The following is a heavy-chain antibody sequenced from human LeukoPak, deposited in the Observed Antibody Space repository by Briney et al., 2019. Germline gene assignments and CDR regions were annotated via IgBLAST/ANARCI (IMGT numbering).Heavy chain of an antibody. CDR2: INRDGGST. Sequence: GGSLRLSCAASGFTFSSYWMHWVRQSPGKGLVWGSRINRDGGSTNYADSGKGRFTISRDNAKKQVYLKMNSLRDEDSAVYYCARGAGVAAADTGVLSLTHGVDVWGKGTTVTVSS. CDR3: ARGAGVAAADTGVLSLTHGVDV. CDR1: GFTFSSYW. V-gene: IGHV3-74*01. J-gene: IGHJ6*04. D-gene: IGHD6-13*01.